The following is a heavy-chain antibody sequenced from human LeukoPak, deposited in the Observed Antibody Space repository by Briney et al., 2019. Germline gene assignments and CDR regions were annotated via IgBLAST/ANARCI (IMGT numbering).Heavy chain of an antibody. V-gene: IGHV3-23*01. D-gene: IGHD5-18*01. J-gene: IGHJ4*02. CDR3: AKNWGPGMAFYES. Sequence: GGSLRLSCVASGFTFSSYAMTWVRQAPGKGLEWVSAISGGADYIYYGDSVKGRFTSSRDNPKRTLYLQMSYLRAEDTAVYYCAKNWGPGMAFYESWGQGTQVTVSS. CDR2: ISGGADYI. CDR1: GFTFSSYA.